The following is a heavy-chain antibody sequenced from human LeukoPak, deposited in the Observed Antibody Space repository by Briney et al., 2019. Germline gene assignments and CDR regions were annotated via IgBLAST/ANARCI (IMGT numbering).Heavy chain of an antibody. D-gene: IGHD3-22*01. CDR3: ARSYYYDTSGYYY. Sequence: SETLSLTCTVSGGSISNYYWSWIRQPAGKGLEWIGRVHTSGSTNYSPSLKSRVTMSVDTSKNQFSLILSSVTAADTAVYYCARSYYYDTSGYYYWGQGTLVTVSS. J-gene: IGHJ4*02. CDR2: VHTSGST. V-gene: IGHV4-4*07. CDR1: GGSISNYY.